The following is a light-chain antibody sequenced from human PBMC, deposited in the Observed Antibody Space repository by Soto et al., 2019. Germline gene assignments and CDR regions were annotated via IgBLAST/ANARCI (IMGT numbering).Light chain of an antibody. CDR3: SQSIQSLT. Sequence: DIVMTQTPLSLSVAAGQPASISCKSSQSLLYRDGKTYLYWYVQKPGQPPQLLIYGLSNRFYGVPDRLSVGGSGPEFTLKISRVEAEDVGVYYCSQSIQSLTFDGGTKLEIK. J-gene: IGKJ4*01. CDR1: QSLLYRDGKTY. CDR2: GLS. V-gene: IGKV2D-29*01.